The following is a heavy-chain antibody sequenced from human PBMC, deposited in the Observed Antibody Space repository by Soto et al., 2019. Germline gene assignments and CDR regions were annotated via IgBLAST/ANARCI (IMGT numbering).Heavy chain of an antibody. Sequence: HPGGSLRLSCAASGFTFSSYGMHWVRQAPGKGLEWVAVIWYDGSNTYYADSVKGRFSISRDNPKNTLYLQMNSLRAEDTAVHYCARDKMSRYDFWSGPNYYYGMDVWGQGTTVTV. D-gene: IGHD3-3*01. V-gene: IGHV3-33*01. CDR1: GFTFSSYG. CDR3: ARDKMSRYDFWSGPNYYYGMDV. J-gene: IGHJ6*02. CDR2: IWYDGSNT.